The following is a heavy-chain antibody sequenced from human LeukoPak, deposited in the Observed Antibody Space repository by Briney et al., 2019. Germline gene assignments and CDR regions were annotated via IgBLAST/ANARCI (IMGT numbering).Heavy chain of an antibody. Sequence: SETLSLTCAVSGGSLSGYYWSWVRQPPGKGLEWIGEINHSGSTESNPSLKSRVTISVDTSKNQFSLKLSSVTAADTAVYYCASCLSYYYDTSGHQVRDAFDIWGQGTMVTVSS. CDR3: ASCLSYYYDTSGHQVRDAFDI. D-gene: IGHD3-22*01. CDR2: INHSGST. V-gene: IGHV4-34*01. CDR1: GGSLSGYY. J-gene: IGHJ3*02.